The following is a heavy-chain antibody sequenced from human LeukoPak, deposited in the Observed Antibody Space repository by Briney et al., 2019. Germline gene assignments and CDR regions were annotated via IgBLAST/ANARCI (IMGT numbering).Heavy chain of an antibody. CDR1: GFTFSSYG. CDR3: AKQTTMVRGVTPGYFDY. J-gene: IGHJ4*02. CDR2: ISYDGSNK. Sequence: GGSLRLSCAASGFTFSSYGMHWVRQAPGKGLEWVAVISYDGSNKYYADSVKGRFTISRDNSKNTLYLQMNSLRAEDTAVYYCAKQTTMVRGVTPGYFDYWGQGTLVTVSS. V-gene: IGHV3-30*18. D-gene: IGHD3-10*01.